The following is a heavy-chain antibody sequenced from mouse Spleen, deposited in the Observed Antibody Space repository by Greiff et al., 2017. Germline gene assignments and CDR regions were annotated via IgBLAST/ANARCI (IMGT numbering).Heavy chain of an antibody. Sequence: QVQLQQPGAELVKPGASVKLSCKASGYTFTSYWMQWVKQRPGQGLEWIGEIDPSDSYTNYNQKFKGKATLTVDTSSSTAYMQLSSLTSEDSAVYYCARGLRETGPDYWGQGTTLTVSS. V-gene: IGHV1-50*01. CDR2: IDPSDSYT. J-gene: IGHJ2*01. CDR1: GYTFTSYW. D-gene: IGHD4-1*01. CDR3: ARGLRETGPDY.